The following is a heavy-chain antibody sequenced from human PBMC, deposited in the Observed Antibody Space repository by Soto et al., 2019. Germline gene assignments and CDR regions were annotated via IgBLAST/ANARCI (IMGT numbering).Heavy chain of an antibody. D-gene: IGHD2-21*01. CDR2: IYYSGST. J-gene: IGHJ5*02. Sequence: QVQLQESGPGLVKPSETLSLTCTVSGGSISSYYWSWIRQPPGKGLEWIGYIYYSGSTNYNPSLKIRVTISVDTSKNQFSLKLSSVTAADTAVYYCAREFGVIGGSFDPWGQGTLVTVSS. CDR3: AREFGVIGGSFDP. V-gene: IGHV4-59*01. CDR1: GGSISSYY.